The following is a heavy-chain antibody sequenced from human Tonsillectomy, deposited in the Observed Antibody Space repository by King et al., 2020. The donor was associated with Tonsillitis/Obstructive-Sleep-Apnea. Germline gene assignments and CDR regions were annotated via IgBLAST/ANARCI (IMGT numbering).Heavy chain of an antibody. V-gene: IGHV1-18*01. CDR2: ISAYNGNT. Sequence: HVQLVESGAEVKKPGASVKVSCKASGYTFTSFGLSWVRQAPGQGLEWMGLISAYNGNTNYAQKLQGRVTMTTETPTSTAYMELRSLRSDDTAVYYCARAPHYYDVGFDYWGQGTLVTVSS. D-gene: IGHD3-22*01. CDR1: GYTFTSFG. J-gene: IGHJ4*02. CDR3: ARAPHYYDVGFDY.